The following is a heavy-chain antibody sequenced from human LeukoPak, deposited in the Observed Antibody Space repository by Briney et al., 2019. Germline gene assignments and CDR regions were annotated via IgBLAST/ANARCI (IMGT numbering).Heavy chain of an antibody. J-gene: IGHJ2*01. CDR3: ARGGITMVRGHWYSDL. D-gene: IGHD3-10*01. CDR1: GYTFTGYY. Sequence: ASVKVSCKASGYTFTGYYMHWVRQAPGQGLEWMGLINPNSGGTNYAQKFQGRVTMTRDTSSSTAYMELSRLRSDDTAVYYCARGGITMVRGHWYSDLWGRGTLVTVSS. CDR2: INPNSGGT. V-gene: IGHV1-2*02.